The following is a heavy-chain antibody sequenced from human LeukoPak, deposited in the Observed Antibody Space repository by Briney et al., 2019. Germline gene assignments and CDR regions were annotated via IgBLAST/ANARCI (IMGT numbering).Heavy chain of an antibody. D-gene: IGHD3-10*01. V-gene: IGHV3-21*01. CDR3: ARGWYGSGSYSDY. CDR2: ISSSGTYI. J-gene: IGHJ4*02. CDR1: GFTFSTYS. Sequence: PGGSLRLSCAASGFTFSTYSMNWVRQAPGKGLEWVSSISSSGTYIYYADSVKGRFTISRDNANNSLYLQMNSLRAEDTAVYYCARGWYGSGSYSDYWGQGTLVTVSS.